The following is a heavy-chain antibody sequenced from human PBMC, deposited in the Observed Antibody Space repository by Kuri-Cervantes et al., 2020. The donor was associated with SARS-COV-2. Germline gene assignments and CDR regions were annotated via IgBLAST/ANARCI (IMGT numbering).Heavy chain of an antibody. Sequence: SETLSLTCTVSGGSISSYYWSWIRQPPGKGLEWIGYIYYSGSTNYNPSLKSRVTISVDKSKNQFSLKLSSVTAADTAVYYCARDSYSNSWSQYDYWGQGTLVTVSS. CDR3: ARDSYSNSWSQYDY. J-gene: IGHJ4*02. V-gene: IGHV4-59*01. D-gene: IGHD6-13*01. CDR1: GGSISSYY. CDR2: IYYSGST.